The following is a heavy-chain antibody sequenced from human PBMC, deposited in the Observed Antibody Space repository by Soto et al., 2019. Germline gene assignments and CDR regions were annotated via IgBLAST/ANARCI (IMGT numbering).Heavy chain of an antibody. CDR2: IHSSGTT. Sequence: QVRLQESGPGLVKPSETLSLTCTVSGASITDYYWSWIRLPPRKGLEWIAFIHSSGTTSYNPSLNRRVTMSLDTSKNQFSLKMTSVAAADTAVYYCARHADSGTYPLDFWGQGTLVTVSS. D-gene: IGHD3-10*01. J-gene: IGHJ4*02. V-gene: IGHV4-59*08. CDR1: GASITDYY. CDR3: ARHADSGTYPLDF.